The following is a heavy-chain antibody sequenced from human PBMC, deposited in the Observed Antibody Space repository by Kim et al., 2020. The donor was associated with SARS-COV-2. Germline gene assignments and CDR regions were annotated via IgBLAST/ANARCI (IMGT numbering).Heavy chain of an antibody. J-gene: IGHJ3*02. V-gene: IGHV1-46*03. Sequence: SYAQKFQGRVTMIRDTSTSTVYMELSSLRSSDTAVYFCARDPSGYDDAFDIWGQGTMVTVSS. CDR3: ARDPSGYDDAFDI. D-gene: IGHD5-12*01.